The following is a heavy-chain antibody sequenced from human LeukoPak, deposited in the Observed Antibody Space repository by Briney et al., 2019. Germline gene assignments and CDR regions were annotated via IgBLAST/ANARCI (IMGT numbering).Heavy chain of an antibody. CDR2: IYYSGST. CDR1: GGSISSYY. V-gene: IGHV4-59*12. Sequence: SQTLSLTCTVSGGSISSYYWSWIRQPPGKGLEWIGYIYYSGSTNYNPSLKSRVTISVDTSKNQFSLKLSSVTAADTAVYYCARESRYIVVVPAAGNWFDPWGQGTLVTVSS. CDR3: ARESRYIVVVPAAGNWFDP. D-gene: IGHD2-2*01. J-gene: IGHJ5*02.